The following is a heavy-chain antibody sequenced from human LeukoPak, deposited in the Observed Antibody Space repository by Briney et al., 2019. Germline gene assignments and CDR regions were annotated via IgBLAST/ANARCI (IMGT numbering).Heavy chain of an antibody. CDR3: ATSSGWSNPYDY. CDR1: GGSISSGGYS. J-gene: IGHJ4*02. V-gene: IGHV4-30-2*01. Sequence: SQTLSLTCAVSGGSISSGGYSWSWIRQPSGKGLEWIGYIYHSGSTYYNPSLKSRVTISVDRSKNQFSLKLSSVTAADTAVYYCATSSGWSNPYDYWGQGTLVTVSS. D-gene: IGHD6-19*01. CDR2: IYHSGST.